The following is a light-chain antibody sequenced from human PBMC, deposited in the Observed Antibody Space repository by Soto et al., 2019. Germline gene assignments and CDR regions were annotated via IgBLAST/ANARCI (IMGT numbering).Light chain of an antibody. CDR1: QSVGSRD. J-gene: IGKJ1*01. CDR2: GAS. Sequence: EIVLTQSPDTLSLSPGERATLSCRASQSVGSRDLAWSQQKPGQAPRLLVFGASRRATGVPDRFSGSGSGTEFTLTITRLEPEDFAVYYCQQYAESPWTFGQGTKVEIK. V-gene: IGKV3-20*01. CDR3: QQYAESPWT.